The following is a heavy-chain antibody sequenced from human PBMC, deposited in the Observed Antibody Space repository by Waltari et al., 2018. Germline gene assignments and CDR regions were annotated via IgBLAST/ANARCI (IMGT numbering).Heavy chain of an antibody. CDR2: IYYSGST. Sequence: QVQLQESGPGLVKPSETLSLTCPVSGGSLSSSYWSWIRQPPGKGLEWIGYIYYSGSTNDNPSLKSRVTISVDTSKNQFSLKLSSVTAADTAVYYCASYDSSGSFDYWGQGTLVTVSS. V-gene: IGHV4-59*01. D-gene: IGHD3-22*01. J-gene: IGHJ4*02. CDR1: GGSLSSSY. CDR3: ASYDSSGSFDY.